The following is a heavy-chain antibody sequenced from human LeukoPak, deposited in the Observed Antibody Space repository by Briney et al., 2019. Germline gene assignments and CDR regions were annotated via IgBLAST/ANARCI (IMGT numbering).Heavy chain of an antibody. CDR2: IYTSGST. CDR1: GGSLSSYY. J-gene: IGHJ6*03. CDR3: ARAQSNYYYYYMDV. V-gene: IGHV4-4*07. Sequence: SETLSLTCTVSGGSLSSYYWSWIRQPAGKGLEWIGRIYTSGSTNYNPSLKSRVTMSVDTSKNQFSLKLSSVTAADTAVYYCARAQSNYYYYYMDVWGKGTTVTVSS.